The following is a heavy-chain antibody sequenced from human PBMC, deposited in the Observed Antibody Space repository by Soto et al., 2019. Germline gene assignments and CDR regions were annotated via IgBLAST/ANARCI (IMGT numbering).Heavy chain of an antibody. D-gene: IGHD3-3*01. Sequence: QVQMVQSGGEVKKPGASVKVSCKTSGYTFTDYGISWVRQAPGQGLEWMGWINTYNDKTDYTQKLQARVTLTTDTATTTAYMELRSLTSDDTAVYCCARGYDIWSGRSFGMDVWGQGTTIIVSS. CDR1: GYTFTDYG. CDR2: INTYNDKT. CDR3: ARGYDIWSGRSFGMDV. V-gene: IGHV1-18*01. J-gene: IGHJ6*02.